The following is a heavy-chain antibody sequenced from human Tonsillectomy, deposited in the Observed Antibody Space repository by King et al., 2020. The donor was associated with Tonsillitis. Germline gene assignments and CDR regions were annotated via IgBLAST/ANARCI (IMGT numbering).Heavy chain of an antibody. CDR2: ISAYNGHT. CDR3: ARREINSGWYSDY. Sequence: QLVQSGAEVKKPGASVKVSCKASGYSFTSYGMSWVRQAPGQGLEWMGWISAYNGHTNYAQKVQGRVTMTTETSTSTPYMELRSLRSDDTAVYYCARREINSGWYSDYWGQGTLVTVSS. CDR1: GYSFTSYG. D-gene: IGHD6-19*01. J-gene: IGHJ4*02. V-gene: IGHV1-18*01.